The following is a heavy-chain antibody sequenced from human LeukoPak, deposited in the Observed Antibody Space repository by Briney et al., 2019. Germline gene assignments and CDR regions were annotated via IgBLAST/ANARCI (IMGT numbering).Heavy chain of an antibody. CDR1: GFTFIDHY. Sequence: GGSLRLSCAASGFTFIDHYMDWVRQAPGKGLEWIGRIRNKANSYTTEYAASVKGRFTVSRDDSKNSLFLQMNSLESEDTAVYYCARRHSVTQGLDNWGQGTLVTVSS. CDR2: IRNKANSYTT. D-gene: IGHD2-21*01. V-gene: IGHV3-72*01. CDR3: ARRHSVTQGLDN. J-gene: IGHJ4*02.